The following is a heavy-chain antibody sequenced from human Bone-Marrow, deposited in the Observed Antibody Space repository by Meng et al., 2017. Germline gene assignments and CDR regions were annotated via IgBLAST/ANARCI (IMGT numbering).Heavy chain of an antibody. CDR1: GGSISSYY. V-gene: IGHV4-59*01. CDR3: ARVEYDSSGYLGTVAFDI. CDR2: IYYSGST. Sequence: ESLKISCTVSGGSISSYYWSWIRQPPGKGLEWIGYIYYSGSTNYNPSLKSRVTISVDTSKNQFSLKLSSVTAADTAVYYCARVEYDSSGYLGTVAFDIWGQGTMVTVSS. D-gene: IGHD3-22*01. J-gene: IGHJ3*02.